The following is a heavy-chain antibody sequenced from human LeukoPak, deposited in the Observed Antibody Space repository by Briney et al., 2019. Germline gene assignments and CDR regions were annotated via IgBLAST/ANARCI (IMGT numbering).Heavy chain of an antibody. J-gene: IGHJ3*01. D-gene: IGHD3-16*01. Sequence: ASVKVSCKASGYTFTSYGISWVRQAPGQGLEWMGWISAYNGNTNYAQKLQGRVTMTEDTSTDIAYMDLSSLKSEDTAVYYCATDRGEMGTTLLSHAYQAFDVWGQGTVVTVSS. V-gene: IGHV1-18*01. CDR3: ATDRGEMGTTLLSHAYQAFDV. CDR2: ISAYNGNT. CDR1: GYTFTSYG.